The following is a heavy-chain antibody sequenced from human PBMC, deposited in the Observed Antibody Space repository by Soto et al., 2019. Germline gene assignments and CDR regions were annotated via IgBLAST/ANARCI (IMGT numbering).Heavy chain of an antibody. CDR3: VQGETLLEWFGEDFSPIAMDV. Sequence: PGGSLRLSCAASGFTFNSYAMNWVRQAPGKGLEWVAGVSISGGSTYYANSVKGRFVISRDNSKTTLYLQMNSLRADDTAIYYCVQGETLLEWFGEDFSPIAMDVWGLGTTVPVSS. V-gene: IGHV3-23*01. J-gene: IGHJ6*02. D-gene: IGHD3-3*01. CDR1: GFTFNSYA. CDR2: VSISGGST.